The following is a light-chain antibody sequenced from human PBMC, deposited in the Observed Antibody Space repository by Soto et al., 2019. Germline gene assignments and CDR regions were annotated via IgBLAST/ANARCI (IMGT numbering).Light chain of an antibody. CDR3: QQDGSSPPT. CDR1: HSVSSSY. J-gene: IGKJ1*01. V-gene: IGKV3-20*01. CDR2: GAS. Sequence: EIVLTQSPGTLSLSPGERATRSCRASHSVSSSYLAWYQQKPGQAPRLLSYGASSRATGIPDRFSGSGSGTDVTLTISRLEPEDFAVYYCQQDGSSPPTFGQGTKVEIK.